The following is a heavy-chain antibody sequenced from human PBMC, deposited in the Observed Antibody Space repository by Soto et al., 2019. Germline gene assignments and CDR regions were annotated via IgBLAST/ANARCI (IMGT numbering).Heavy chain of an antibody. J-gene: IGHJ4*02. Sequence: SVKVSCKASGDTFSTYTITWMRQAPGQGLEWMGGIIPRSATSKYAQKFQGRVTITADESTSAVYMELSSLRSEDTAVYYCARARGVATITSDYWGQGTLVTVSS. CDR2: IIPRSATS. D-gene: IGHD5-12*01. V-gene: IGHV1-69*13. CDR1: GDTFSTYT. CDR3: ARARGVATITSDY.